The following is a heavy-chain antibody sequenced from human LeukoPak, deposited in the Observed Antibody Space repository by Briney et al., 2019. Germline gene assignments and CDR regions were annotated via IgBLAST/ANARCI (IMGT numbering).Heavy chain of an antibody. J-gene: IGHJ4*02. CDR3: ASSYYYDSSGYYPFDY. D-gene: IGHD3-22*01. Sequence: GESLKISCKGSGYSFTSYRIGWVRQMPGKGLEWMGIIYPGDSDTRYSPSFQGQVTISADKSISTAYLQWSSLKASDTAMYYCASSYYYDSSGYYPFDYWGRGTLVTVSS. CDR2: IYPGDSDT. CDR1: GYSFTSYR. V-gene: IGHV5-51*01.